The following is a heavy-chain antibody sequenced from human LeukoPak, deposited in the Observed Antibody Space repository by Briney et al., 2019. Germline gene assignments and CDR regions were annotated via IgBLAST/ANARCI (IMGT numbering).Heavy chain of an antibody. CDR1: GVSFSGYY. CDR2: INHSGST. V-gene: IGHV4-34*01. J-gene: IGHJ6*03. D-gene: IGHD2-15*01. Sequence: SETLSFTCAVYGVSFSGYYWSWIRQPPGKGLEWIGEINHSGSTNYNPSLKSRVTISVDTSKNQFSLKLSSVTAADTAVYYCARRGPSGIRGGYYLLLYYMDVWGKGTTVTGPS. CDR3: ARRGPSGIRGGYYLLLYYMDV.